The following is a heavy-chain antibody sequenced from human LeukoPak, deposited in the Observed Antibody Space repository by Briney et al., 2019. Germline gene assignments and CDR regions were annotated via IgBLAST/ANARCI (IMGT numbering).Heavy chain of an antibody. CDR1: GGSVSSGSYY. Sequence: PSETLSLTCTVSGGSVSSGSYYWSWIRQPPGKGLEWIGYIYYSGSTNYNPSLKSRVTISVDTSKNHFSLKLSSVTAADTAVYYCARATYYYDSSGYLFDYWGQGTLVTVSS. D-gene: IGHD3-22*01. CDR2: IYYSGST. V-gene: IGHV4-61*01. CDR3: ARATYYYDSSGYLFDY. J-gene: IGHJ4*02.